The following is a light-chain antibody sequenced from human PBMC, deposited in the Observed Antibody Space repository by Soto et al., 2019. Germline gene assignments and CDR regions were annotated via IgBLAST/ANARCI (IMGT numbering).Light chain of an antibody. Sequence: EIVLTQSPGTLSLSPGERATLSCRASQSVSSRLAWYQQKPGQAPRLLISGASSRATGIPDRFSGSGSATDFTLTISRLEPEDFALYYCQQYGSSPITCGQGTRLEIK. CDR3: QQYGSSPIT. V-gene: IGKV3-20*01. CDR1: QSVSSR. CDR2: GAS. J-gene: IGKJ5*01.